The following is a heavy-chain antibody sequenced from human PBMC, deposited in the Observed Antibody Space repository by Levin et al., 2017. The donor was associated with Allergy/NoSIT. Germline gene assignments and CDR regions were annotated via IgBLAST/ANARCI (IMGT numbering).Heavy chain of an antibody. CDR2: INHSGST. CDR1: GVSFRGYY. Sequence: SQTLSLTCAVSGVSFRGYYWSWIRPPPGKGLEWIGEINHSGSTNYNPSLQSRVTISVDTSKNQFSLTLSTVTAADTAVYYCARGRRYYGAGRYPGFDYWGQGTLVTVSS. D-gene: IGHD3-10*01. V-gene: IGHV4-34*01. CDR3: ARGRRYYGAGRYPGFDY. J-gene: IGHJ4*02.